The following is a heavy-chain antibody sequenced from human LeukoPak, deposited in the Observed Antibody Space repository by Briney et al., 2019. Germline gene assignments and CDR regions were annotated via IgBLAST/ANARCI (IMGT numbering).Heavy chain of an antibody. Sequence: AGGSLRLSCAASGFTFSSYAMSWVRQAPGKGLEWDSIISASGGSTYYADSVKGRFTISRDNSKNTLYLQMNSLRAEDTAVYYCAKLGMVRGIIAYYFDYWGQGTLVTVSS. V-gene: IGHV3-23*01. D-gene: IGHD3-10*01. J-gene: IGHJ4*02. CDR1: GFTFSSYA. CDR3: AKLGMVRGIIAYYFDY. CDR2: ISASGGST.